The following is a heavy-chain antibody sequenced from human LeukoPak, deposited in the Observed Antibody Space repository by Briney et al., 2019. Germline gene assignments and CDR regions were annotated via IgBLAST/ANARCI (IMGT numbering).Heavy chain of an antibody. CDR1: GGSISNYY. CDR3: ARNKGAGGDWFDP. J-gene: IGHJ5*02. V-gene: IGHV4-59*01. CDR2: IFYNGRT. D-gene: IGHD3-10*01. Sequence: SETLSLTCTVSGGSISNYYWSWIRQSPEKGLEWIGYIFYNGRTNYNPSLKSRLTMSFDTSKKQFSLNLTSVTAADTAVYYCARNKGAGGDWFDPWGQGTLVTVSS.